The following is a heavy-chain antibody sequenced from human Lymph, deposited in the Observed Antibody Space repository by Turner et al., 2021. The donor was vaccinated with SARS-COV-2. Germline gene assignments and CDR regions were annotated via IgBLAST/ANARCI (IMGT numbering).Heavy chain of an antibody. V-gene: IGHV3-53*01. CDR3: ARVLPYGDYFGY. D-gene: IGHD4-17*01. Sequence: EVQLVESGGGLIQPGGSLSLSCAASIFTVSSNYMTWVRQAPGKGLEWVSVIYSGGSTYYADSVKGRFTISRDNSKNTLYLQMNSLRAEDTAVYYCARVLPYGDYFGYWGQGTLVTVSS. CDR2: IYSGGST. J-gene: IGHJ4*02. CDR1: IFTVSSNY.